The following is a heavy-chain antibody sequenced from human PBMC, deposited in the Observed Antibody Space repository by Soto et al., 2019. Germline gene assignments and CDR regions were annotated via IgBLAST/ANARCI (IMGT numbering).Heavy chain of an antibody. CDR3: ARSSSGVFDY. V-gene: IGHV4-59*01. D-gene: IGHD3-22*01. J-gene: IGHJ4*02. CDR2: IYYSGST. Sequence: QVQLQESGPGLVKPSETLSLTCTVSGGSISPYYWSWIRQPPGKGLEWIGYIYYSGSTNYNPSLNSRVTLSVDTSQNQSTLRLSSVTAADTAVYYCARSSSGVFDYWGQGTLVTVSS. CDR1: GGSISPYY.